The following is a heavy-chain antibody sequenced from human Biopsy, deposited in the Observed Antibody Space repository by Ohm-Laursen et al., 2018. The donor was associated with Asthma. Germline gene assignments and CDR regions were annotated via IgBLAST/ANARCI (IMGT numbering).Heavy chain of an antibody. J-gene: IGHJ5*01. D-gene: IGHD2-8*01. Sequence: PSHTLSLTCTVSGGSLSSGPYYWSWVRQHPGKGLEWIGYINYSGSTFYSPSLESRVTVSVDTSKNQFSLKLSSVTAADTAVYYCARDLSGYCTSSACYGFDSWGQGTLVTVSS. V-gene: IGHV4-31*03. CDR3: ARDLSGYCTSSACYGFDS. CDR1: GGSLSSGPYY. CDR2: INYSGST.